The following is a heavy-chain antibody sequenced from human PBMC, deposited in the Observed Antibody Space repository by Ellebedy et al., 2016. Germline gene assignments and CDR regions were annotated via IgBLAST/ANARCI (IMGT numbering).Heavy chain of an antibody. D-gene: IGHD2-21*02. V-gene: IGHV1-69*04. CDR3: ARDLEAYCGGDCYSDY. CDR1: GGTFSSYA. CDR2: IIPILGIA. J-gene: IGHJ4*02. Sequence: ASVKVSCKASGGTFSSYAISWVRQAPGQGLEWMGRIIPILGIANYAQKLQGRVTMTRNTSISTAYMELSSLRSDDTAVYYCARDLEAYCGGDCYSDYWGQGTLVTVSS.